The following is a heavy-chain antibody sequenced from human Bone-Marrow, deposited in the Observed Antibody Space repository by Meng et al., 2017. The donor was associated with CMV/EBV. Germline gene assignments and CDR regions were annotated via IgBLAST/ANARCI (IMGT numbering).Heavy chain of an antibody. D-gene: IGHD6-6*01. CDR3: ARDLTAARPPTYYYGMDV. J-gene: IGHJ6*02. CDR1: GGTFNSYA. CDR2: IIPIFGTA. Sequence: SVKVSCKASGGTFNSYAISWVRQAPGQGLEWMGGIIPIFGTANYAQKFQGRVTITTDESTSTAYMELSSLRSEDTAVYYCARDLTAARPPTYYYGMDVWGQGTTVTVS. V-gene: IGHV1-69*05.